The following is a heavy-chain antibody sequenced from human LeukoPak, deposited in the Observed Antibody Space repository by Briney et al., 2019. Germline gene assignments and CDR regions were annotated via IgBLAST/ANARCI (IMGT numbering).Heavy chain of an antibody. CDR3: AREGYSGYDYSGGDY. CDR2: INPNSGGT. CDR1: GYTFTGYY. V-gene: IGHV1-2*02. D-gene: IGHD5-12*01. J-gene: IGHJ4*02. Sequence: ASVKVSCKASGYTFTGYYMHWVRQAPGQELEWMGWINPNSGGTNYAQKFQGRVTMTRDTSISTAYMELSRLRSDDTAVYYCAREGYSGYDYSGGDYWGQGTLVTVSS.